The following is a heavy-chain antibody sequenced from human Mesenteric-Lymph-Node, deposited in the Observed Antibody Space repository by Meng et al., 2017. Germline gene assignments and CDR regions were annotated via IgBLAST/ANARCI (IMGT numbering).Heavy chain of an antibody. CDR2: VYHRGDT. V-gene: IGHV4-4*02. CDR1: GGSIGISTW. CDR3: GRDQGRQLINH. J-gene: IGHJ4*02. Sequence: QMHLQESGPGLVKPSGTLSLTCAGSGGSIGISTWWSWVRQPPGKGLEWIGEVYHRGDTNYNPSLKSRVVISVDRSKNQFSLNLSSVTAADTAVYYCGRDQGRQLINHWGQGTLVTVSS. D-gene: IGHD1-1*01.